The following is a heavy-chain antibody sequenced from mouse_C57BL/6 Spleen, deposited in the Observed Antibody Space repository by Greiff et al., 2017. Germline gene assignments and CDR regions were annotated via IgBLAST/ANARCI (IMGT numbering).Heavy chain of an antibody. J-gene: IGHJ3*01. Sequence: QVQLKQSGPELARPGASVKLSCKASGYTFTSYGISWVKQRTGQGLEWIGEIYPRSGNTYYNEKFKGKATLTADKSSSTAYMELRSLTSEDSAVYFCARFITTVVAPGAYWGQGTLVTVSA. CDR3: ARFITTVVAPGAY. CDR2: IYPRSGNT. V-gene: IGHV1-81*01. D-gene: IGHD1-1*01. CDR1: GYTFTSYG.